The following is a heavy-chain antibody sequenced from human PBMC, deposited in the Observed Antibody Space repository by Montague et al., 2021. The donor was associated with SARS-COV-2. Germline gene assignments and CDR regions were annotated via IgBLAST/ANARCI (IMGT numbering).Heavy chain of an antibody. J-gene: IGHJ2*01. CDR1: GSTVTELS. Sequence: SVKVSCKVYGSTVTELSIHWVRQPPGKGLQWMGDFDPEDGETIFAEKFQGRVTLTEDRSTDTAYMDLSSLRSEDTAVYYCATRKYFGRGSCWYFDLWGRGTLVTVSS. CDR2: FDPEDGET. CDR3: ATRKYFGRGSCWYFDL. D-gene: IGHD2-21*01. V-gene: IGHV1-24*01.